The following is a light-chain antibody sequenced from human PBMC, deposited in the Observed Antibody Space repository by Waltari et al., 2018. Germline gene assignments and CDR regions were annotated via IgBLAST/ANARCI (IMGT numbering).Light chain of an antibody. CDR2: DTS. CDR1: TGAVTSGHF. CDR3: LLYYNGVRV. Sequence: QAVVTQEPSLTVSPGGTVTLTCGSSTGAVTSGHFPYWFQQKPGQAPRTLIYDTSNKHAWAPARFSGSLLGGKAALTRSGVQPEDEAEYYCLLYYNGVRVFGGGTKLTVL. J-gene: IGLJ3*02. V-gene: IGLV7-46*01.